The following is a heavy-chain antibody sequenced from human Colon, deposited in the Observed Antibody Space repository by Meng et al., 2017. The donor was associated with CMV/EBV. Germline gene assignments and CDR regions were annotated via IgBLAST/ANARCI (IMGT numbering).Heavy chain of an antibody. Sequence: GESLKISCAASGMTLSSYWMTWVRQAPGKGLEWVANIKPDGGETSYVDSVKGRFTISRDNAKNSLYLQMNNLRAEDTAVYYCARGQLWLDSWGQGTLVTVSS. CDR1: GMTLSSYW. D-gene: IGHD3-10*01. CDR2: IKPDGGET. CDR3: ARGQLWLDS. V-gene: IGHV3-7*04. J-gene: IGHJ5*01.